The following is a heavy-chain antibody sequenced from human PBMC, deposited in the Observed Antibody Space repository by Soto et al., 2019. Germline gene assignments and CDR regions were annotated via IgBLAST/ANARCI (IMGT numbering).Heavy chain of an antibody. V-gene: IGHV1-69*02. CDR3: ARVAGAYYSNGVCYPDY. CDR2: IIPILGIA. Sequence: QVQLVQSGAEVKKPGSSVKVSCKASGGTFSSYTISWVRQAPGQGLEWMGRIIPILGIANYAQKFQGRVTITADKSTSTAYMELSSLRSEDTAVYYCARVAGAYYSNGVCYPDYWGQGTLVTVSS. D-gene: IGHD2-8*01. CDR1: GGTFSSYT. J-gene: IGHJ4*02.